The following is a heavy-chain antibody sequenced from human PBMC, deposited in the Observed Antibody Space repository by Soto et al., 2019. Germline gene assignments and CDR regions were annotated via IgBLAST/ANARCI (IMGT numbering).Heavy chain of an antibody. CDR2: ISSSGSTI. CDR1: GFTFSDYY. CDR3: ARVEGAAPRPPYYYGMDG. V-gene: IGHV3-11*01. D-gene: IGHD3-3*01. J-gene: IGHJ6*02. Sequence: QVQLVVSGGGLVKPGGSLRLSCAASGFTFSDYYMSWIRQAPGKGLEWVSYISSSGSTIYYADSVKGRFTISRDNAKNSLYLQMNSLRAEDSAVYYCARVEGAAPRPPYYYGMDGWGQGTTVTVSS.